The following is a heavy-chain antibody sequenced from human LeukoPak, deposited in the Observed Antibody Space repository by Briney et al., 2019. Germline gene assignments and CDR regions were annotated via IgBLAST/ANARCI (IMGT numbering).Heavy chain of an antibody. CDR2: IKQDGSEK. V-gene: IGHV3-7*01. CDR1: GFTFSTYA. Sequence: GGSLRLSCAASGFTFSTYAMSWVRQAPGKGLEWVANIKQDGSEKSYVDSVKGRFTISRDNAKNSLYLQMNSLRAEDTAVYYCARPYYYGSGSYLPYFDYWGQGTLVTVSS. D-gene: IGHD3-10*01. CDR3: ARPYYYGSGSYLPYFDY. J-gene: IGHJ4*02.